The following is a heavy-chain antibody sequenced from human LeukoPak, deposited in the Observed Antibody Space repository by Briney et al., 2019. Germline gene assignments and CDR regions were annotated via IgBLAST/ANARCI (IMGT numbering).Heavy chain of an antibody. CDR2: IYYSGST. J-gene: IGHJ3*02. Sequence: SETLSLTCTVSGGSISSYYWSWIRQPPGKGLEWIGYIYYSGSTNYNPSLKSRVTISVDTSKNQFSLKLSSVTAADTAVYYCARVSYYDILTGYHQDDAFDIWGQRTMATVSS. CDR3: ARVSYYDILTGYHQDDAFDI. V-gene: IGHV4-59*01. CDR1: GGSISSYY. D-gene: IGHD3-9*01.